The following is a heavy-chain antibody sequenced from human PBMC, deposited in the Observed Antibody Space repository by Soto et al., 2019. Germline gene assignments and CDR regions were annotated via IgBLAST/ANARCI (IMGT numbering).Heavy chain of an antibody. CDR1: GYTFTSYD. D-gene: IGHD6-6*01. CDR3: AREWYSWRQLGSFDY. CDR2: MNPNSGNT. V-gene: IGHV1-8*01. Sequence: ASXXVSCXXXGYTFTSYDINWVRQATGQGLEWMGWMNPNSGNTGYAQKFQGRVTMTWNTSISTAYMELSSLRSEDTAVYYCAREWYSWRQLGSFDYWGQGTLVTVSS. J-gene: IGHJ4*02.